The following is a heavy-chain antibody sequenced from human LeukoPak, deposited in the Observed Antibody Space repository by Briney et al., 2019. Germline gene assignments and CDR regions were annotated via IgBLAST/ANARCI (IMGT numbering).Heavy chain of an antibody. J-gene: IGHJ4*02. CDR1: GFSLTTYA. D-gene: IGHD6-19*01. CDR3: ARGWYVGFDY. Sequence: QSGGSLRLSCAASGFSLTTYAMGWVRQAPGKGLEWVSVISDRGDSTYYADSVKGRFTISRDSSKNTLYLQMNSLRAEDTAVYYCARGWYVGFDYWGQGTLVTVSS. V-gene: IGHV3-23*01. CDR2: ISDRGDST.